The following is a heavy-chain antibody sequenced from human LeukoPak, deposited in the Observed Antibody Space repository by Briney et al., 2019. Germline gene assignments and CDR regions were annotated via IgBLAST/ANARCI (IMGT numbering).Heavy chain of an antibody. CDR1: GFTFNNYS. Sequence: GGSLRLSCAAPGFTFNNYSMNWVRQSPEKGLEWVASISSSSNNIYYADSVKGRFTISRDNAKNSLYLLMNRLRAEDTAVYYCARVWFRGGWFDPWGQGTLITVSS. CDR3: ARVWFRGGWFDP. D-gene: IGHD3-10*01. CDR2: ISSSSNNI. V-gene: IGHV3-21*01. J-gene: IGHJ5*02.